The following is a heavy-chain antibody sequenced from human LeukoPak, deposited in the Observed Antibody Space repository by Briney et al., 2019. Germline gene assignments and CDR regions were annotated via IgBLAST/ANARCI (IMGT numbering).Heavy chain of an antibody. CDR1: GFTFSSYA. D-gene: IGHD3-9*01. V-gene: IGHV3-30*04. J-gene: IGHJ4*02. Sequence: GGSLRLSCAASGFTFSSYAMHWVRQAPGKGLEWVAVISYDGSNKYYADSVKGRFTISRDNSKNTLYLQMNSLRAEDTAVYYCARESPFDWLYFDYWGQGTLVTVSS. CDR2: ISYDGSNK. CDR3: ARESPFDWLYFDY.